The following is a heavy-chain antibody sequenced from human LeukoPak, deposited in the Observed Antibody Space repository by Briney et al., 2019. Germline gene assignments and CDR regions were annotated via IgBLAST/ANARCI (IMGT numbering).Heavy chain of an antibody. V-gene: IGHV3-9*01. D-gene: IGHD6-19*01. J-gene: IGHJ4*02. CDR1: GFTFDDYA. Sequence: GGSLRLSCAASGFTFDDYAMHWVRQAPGKGLEWVSGISWNSGSIGYADSVKGRFTISRDNAKNSLYLQMNSLRAEDTALYYCAKDRGYSSGWYYFDYWGQGTLVTVSS. CDR3: AKDRGYSSGWYYFDY. CDR2: ISWNSGSI.